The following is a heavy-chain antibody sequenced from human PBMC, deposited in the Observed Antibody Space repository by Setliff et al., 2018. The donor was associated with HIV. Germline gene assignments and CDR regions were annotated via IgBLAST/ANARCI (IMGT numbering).Heavy chain of an antibody. J-gene: IGHJ3*02. CDR1: GYTFTNHYTNYD. CDR2: MNLNNGDT. V-gene: IGHV1-8*01. CDR3: ARMYYYSSGSYFNRGHDSFDI. D-gene: IGHD3-10*01. Sequence: GASVKVSCKASGYTFTNHYTNYDINWVRQATGQGLEWMGWMNLNNGDTGYAQKFQGRVTMTTNTSINTAYMELSSLRSEDTAVYYCARMYYYSSGSYFNRGHDSFDIWGQGTMVT.